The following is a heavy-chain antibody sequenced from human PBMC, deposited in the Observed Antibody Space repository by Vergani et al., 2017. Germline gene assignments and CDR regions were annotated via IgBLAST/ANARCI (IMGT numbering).Heavy chain of an antibody. CDR1: GGSINSHNYY. V-gene: IGHV4-61*02. J-gene: IGHJ4*02. CDR2: IHTSGST. CDR3: AGRSGLGGSCYKPLFDY. Sequence: QVQLQESGPGLVKPSQTLSLTCTVSGGSINSHNYYWSWIRQPAGKGLEWIGRIHTSGSTNYNPSLKSRVTMSEDTSKNQFSLNLTSVTAADTAVYFCAGRSGLGGSCYKPLFDYWGQGILVTVSS. D-gene: IGHD2-15*01.